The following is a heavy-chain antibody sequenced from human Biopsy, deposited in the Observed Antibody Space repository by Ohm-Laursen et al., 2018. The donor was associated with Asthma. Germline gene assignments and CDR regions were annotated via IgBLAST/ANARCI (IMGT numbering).Heavy chain of an antibody. Sequence: GSLRLSCSASGFAVSRDHMFWVRQAPGKGLEWASVIYSGGTSHTADSVRGRFTISRDNAKNTLYLQMNSLRAEDTAVYYCAKARIHHFYDSSGYYQHDWGQGTLVTVSS. CDR3: AKARIHHFYDSSGYYQHD. V-gene: IGHV3-66*01. CDR2: IYSGGTS. CDR1: GFAVSRDH. J-gene: IGHJ4*02. D-gene: IGHD3-22*01.